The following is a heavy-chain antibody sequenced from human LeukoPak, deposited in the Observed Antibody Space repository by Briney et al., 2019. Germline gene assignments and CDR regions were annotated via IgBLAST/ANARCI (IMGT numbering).Heavy chain of an antibody. Sequence: PSQTLSLTCTVSGGSISSGSYYWSWIRQPAGKGLEWIGRIYTSGSTNYNPSLKSRVTISVDTSKNQFSLKLSSVTAADTAVYYCARVRSSSGWYAYWGQGPWSPSPQ. V-gene: IGHV4-61*02. CDR3: ARVRSSSGWYAY. J-gene: IGHJ4*02. CDR1: GGSISSGSYY. CDR2: IYTSGST. D-gene: IGHD6-19*01.